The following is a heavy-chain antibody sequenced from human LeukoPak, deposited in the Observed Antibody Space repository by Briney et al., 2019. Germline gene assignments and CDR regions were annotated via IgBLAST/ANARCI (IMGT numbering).Heavy chain of an antibody. CDR3: ARGGILDYPLGY. V-gene: IGHV3-11*06. CDR1: GFTFSDYY. Sequence: GGSLRLSCAASGFTFSDYYMSWIRQAPGKGLEWVSYISSSSSYTNYADSVKGRFTISRDNAKNSLYLQMNSLRAEDTAVYYCARGGILDYPLGYWGQGTLVTVSS. CDR2: ISSSSSYT. J-gene: IGHJ4*02. D-gene: IGHD3-16*01.